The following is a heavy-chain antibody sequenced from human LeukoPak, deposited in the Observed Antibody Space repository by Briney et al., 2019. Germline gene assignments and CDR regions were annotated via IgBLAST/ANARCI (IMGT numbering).Heavy chain of an antibody. CDR3: ARDGSSWYETYYFDY. V-gene: IGHV1-2*02. CDR1: GYTFTGYY. J-gene: IGHJ4*02. CDR2: INPNSGGT. Sequence: ASVKVSCKASGYTFTGYYMHWVRQAPGQGLEWMGWINPNSGGTNYAQKFQGRVTMTRDTSISTAYMELSRLRPDDMAVYYCARDGSSWYETYYFDYWGQGTLVTVSS. D-gene: IGHD6-13*01.